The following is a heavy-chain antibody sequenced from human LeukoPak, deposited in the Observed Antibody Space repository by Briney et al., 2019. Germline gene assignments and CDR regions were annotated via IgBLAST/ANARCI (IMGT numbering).Heavy chain of an antibody. CDR1: GFTFTSYW. J-gene: IGHJ4*02. V-gene: IGHV3-7*01. CDR2: IDQGGSEK. D-gene: IGHD1-26*01. CDR3: ARDQVGIFDY. Sequence: GGSLRLSCAASGFTFTSYWMSWVRQAPGKGLEWVANIDQGGSEKNYVDSVKGRFTISRDNAKNSLYLQLNSLRAEDTAVYYCARDQVGIFDYWGQGTLVTVSS.